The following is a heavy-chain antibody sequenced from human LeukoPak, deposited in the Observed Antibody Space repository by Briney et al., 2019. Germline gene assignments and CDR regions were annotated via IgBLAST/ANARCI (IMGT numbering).Heavy chain of an antibody. D-gene: IGHD4/OR15-4a*01. J-gene: IGHJ4*02. Sequence: GGSLRLSCAASGFTFRNAWMSWVRQAPGKGLEWVGRIKSKTDGGTTDYAAPVKGRFTISRDDSKNTLYLQMNSLRAEDTAVYYCARRAGAYSHPYDYWGQGTLVTVSS. CDR3: ARRAGAYSHPYDY. CDR1: GFTFRNAW. V-gene: IGHV3-15*01. CDR2: IKSKTDGGTT.